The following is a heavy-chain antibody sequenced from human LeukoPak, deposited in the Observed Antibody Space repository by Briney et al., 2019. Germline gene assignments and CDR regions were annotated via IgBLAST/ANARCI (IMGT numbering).Heavy chain of an antibody. CDR3: ARAQGAPHDYGDYVGLEAFDI. CDR1: GYTFTSYD. CDR2: MNPNSGNT. V-gene: IGHV1-8*03. D-gene: IGHD4-17*01. Sequence: ASVKVSCKASGYTFTSYDINWVRQATGRGLEWMGWMNPNSGNTGYAQKFQGRVTITRNTSISTAYMELSSLRSEDTAVYYCARAQGAPHDYGDYVGLEAFDIWGQGTMVTVSS. J-gene: IGHJ3*02.